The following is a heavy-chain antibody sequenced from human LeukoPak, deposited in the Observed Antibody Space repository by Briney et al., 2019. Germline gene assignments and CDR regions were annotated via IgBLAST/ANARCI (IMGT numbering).Heavy chain of an antibody. J-gene: IGHJ4*02. D-gene: IGHD3-3*01. CDR1: GFTFSSYA. V-gene: IGHV3-30-3*01. CDR2: ISDDGSNK. Sequence: GRSLRLSCAASGFTFSSYAMHSVRQAPGKGLEWVAVISDDGSNKYYADSVKGHFTISRDNSKNTLYLQMNSLRAEDTAVYYCARDAGREWLLPLFYYWGQGTLVTVSS. CDR3: ARDAGREWLLPLFYY.